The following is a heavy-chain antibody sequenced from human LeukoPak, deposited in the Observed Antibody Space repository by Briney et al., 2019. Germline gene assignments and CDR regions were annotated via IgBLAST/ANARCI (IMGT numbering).Heavy chain of an antibody. V-gene: IGHV5-51*01. Sequence: GESLKISCKGSGYSFTSCWIGWVRQMPGKGLEWMGIIYPGDSETKYSPSFQGQVTISADKSIRNAYLQWSSLKASDTAMYYCARGRFDMPLGAFDIWGQGTMVTVSS. J-gene: IGHJ3*02. D-gene: IGHD2-2*01. CDR2: IYPGDSET. CDR3: ARGRFDMPLGAFDI. CDR1: GYSFTSCW.